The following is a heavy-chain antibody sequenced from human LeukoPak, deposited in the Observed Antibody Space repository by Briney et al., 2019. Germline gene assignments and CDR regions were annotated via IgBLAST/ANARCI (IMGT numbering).Heavy chain of an antibody. Sequence: GGSLRLSCAASGFTFSDYYMSWIRQAPGKGLEWVSYISSSGTNIYYADSVKGRFTISRDNAKNSLYLQMNSLRAEDTAVYYCAREDITMVRGVIIPNFDYWGQGTLVTVSS. V-gene: IGHV3-11*04. J-gene: IGHJ4*02. CDR3: AREDITMVRGVIIPNFDY. CDR1: GFTFSDYY. D-gene: IGHD3-10*01. CDR2: ISSSGTNI.